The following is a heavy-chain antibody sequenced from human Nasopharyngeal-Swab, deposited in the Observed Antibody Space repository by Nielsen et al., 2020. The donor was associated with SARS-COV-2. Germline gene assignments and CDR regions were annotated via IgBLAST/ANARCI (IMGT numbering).Heavy chain of an antibody. CDR1: GFTFSIYS. V-gene: IGHV3-21*01. Sequence: GESLKISCAASGFTFSIYSMNWVRQAPGKGLEWVSSISSSSNYIYYADSVKGRFTISRDNAKNSLYLQMNSLRAEDTAVYYCAKDRDSGDDSDDYYHYYGMDVWGQGTTVTVFS. J-gene: IGHJ6*02. CDR2: ISSSSNYI. CDR3: AKDRDSGDDSDDYYHYYGMDV. D-gene: IGHD5-12*01.